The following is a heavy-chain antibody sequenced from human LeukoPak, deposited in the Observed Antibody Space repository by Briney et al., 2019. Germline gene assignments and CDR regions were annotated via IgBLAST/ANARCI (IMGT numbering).Heavy chain of an antibody. CDR2: IGTAGDT. CDR3: ARAARYYSSSGAHAFDI. Sequence: GGSLRLSCAASGFTFSNYDMRWVRHGTGKGLEWVSGIGTAGDTHYPDSGKGRFTISRENAKNSLHLQMNSLRVGDTAMYYCARAARYYSSSGAHAFDIWGQGTMVTVS. CDR1: GFTFSNYD. V-gene: IGHV3-13*01. J-gene: IGHJ3*02. D-gene: IGHD3-22*01.